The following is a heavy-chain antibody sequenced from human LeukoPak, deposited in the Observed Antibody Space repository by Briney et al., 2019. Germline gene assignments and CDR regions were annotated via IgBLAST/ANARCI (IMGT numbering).Heavy chain of an antibody. Sequence: GGSLRLPCAASGFTFSSYGMHWVRQAPGKGLEWVAFIRYDGSNKYYADSVKGRFTISRDNSKNTLYLQMNSLRAEDTAVYYCANYPSSWYPTADYYYYMDVWGKGTTVTVSS. CDR3: ANYPSSWYPTADYYYYMDV. J-gene: IGHJ6*03. CDR2: IRYDGSNK. D-gene: IGHD6-13*01. V-gene: IGHV3-30*02. CDR1: GFTFSSYG.